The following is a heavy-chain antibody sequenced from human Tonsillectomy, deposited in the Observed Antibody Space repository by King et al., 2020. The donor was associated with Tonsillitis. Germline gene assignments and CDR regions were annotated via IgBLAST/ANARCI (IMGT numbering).Heavy chain of an antibody. Sequence: VQLVESGGGLVQPGGSLRLSCAGSGFTFSNYWMSWVRQAPGKGLEWVANIKEDGGEKYYVDSVKGRFTISRDNAKNSLYLQINSLRAEDTAVYFCARDNSPGYDTIWYDAMDVWGHGTTVTVS. J-gene: IGHJ6*02. CDR3: ARDNSPGYDTIWYDAMDV. CDR2: IKEDGGEK. D-gene: IGHD1-1*01. CDR1: GFTFSNYW. V-gene: IGHV3-7*03.